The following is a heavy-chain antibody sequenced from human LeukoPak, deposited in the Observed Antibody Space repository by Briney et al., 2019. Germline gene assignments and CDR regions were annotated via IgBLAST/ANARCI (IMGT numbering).Heavy chain of an antibody. CDR3: AAGDFFDI. CDR2: IKQDGSEK. Sequence: GGSLRLSCAASGFTFSSYWMSWVRQAPGKGLEWVANIKQDGSEKYYVASVKGRFTMSRDNAKNSLYLQMSSLKAEDTAVYYCAAGDFFDIWGQGTMVTVSS. CDR1: GFTFSSYW. D-gene: IGHD3-16*01. J-gene: IGHJ3*02. V-gene: IGHV3-7*01.